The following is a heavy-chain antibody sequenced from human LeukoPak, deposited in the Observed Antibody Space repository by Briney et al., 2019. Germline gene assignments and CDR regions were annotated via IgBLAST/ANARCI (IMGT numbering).Heavy chain of an antibody. CDR1: GGSISSYY. J-gene: IGHJ6*02. CDR2: IYYSGST. Sequence: SETLSLTCTVSGGSISSYYWSWIRQPPGKGLEWIGYIYYSGSTNYNPSLKSRVTISVDTSKNQFSLKLSSVTAADTAVYYCSLTRYDSSGHQKPYYYYGMDVWGQGTTVTVS. D-gene: IGHD3-22*01. CDR3: SLTRYDSSGHQKPYYYYGMDV. V-gene: IGHV4-59*08.